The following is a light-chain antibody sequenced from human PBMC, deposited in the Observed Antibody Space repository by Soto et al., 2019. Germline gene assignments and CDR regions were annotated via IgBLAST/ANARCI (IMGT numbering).Light chain of an antibody. V-gene: IGLV2-14*01. J-gene: IGLJ2*01. CDR3: ISYTTTNTRVL. CDR1: SSDVGSYKY. CDR2: EVT. Sequence: QSVLTQPASVSGSPGQSITISCTGASSDVGSYKYVSWYQQEPGKAPKLVIYEVTNRPSGVSTRFSGSKSGNTASLTISGLQPEDEADYYCISYTTTNTRVLLGGGTKLTGL.